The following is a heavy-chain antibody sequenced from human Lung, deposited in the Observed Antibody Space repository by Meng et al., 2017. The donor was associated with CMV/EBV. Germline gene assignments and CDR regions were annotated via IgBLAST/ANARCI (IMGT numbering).Heavy chain of an antibody. CDR1: GYTFSAYD. V-gene: IGHV1-2*02. J-gene: IGHJ5*02. CDR3: ARGSYFDFWSGSRLDP. CDR2: INPNNGDT. D-gene: IGHD3-3*01. Sequence: AXVXVSXXPSGYTFSAYDIHWVRQAPGQGLDYMGWINPNNGDTNYAQNFKGRVTFIKDTSISTAYMELSRLRYDDTAVYYCARGSYFDFWSGSRLDPWGQGTLVXVSS.